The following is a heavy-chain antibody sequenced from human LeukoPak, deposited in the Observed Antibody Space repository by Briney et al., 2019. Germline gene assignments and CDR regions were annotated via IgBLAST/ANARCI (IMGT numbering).Heavy chain of an antibody. J-gene: IGHJ4*02. V-gene: IGHV3-23*01. CDR3: AKVASYYYNSSAYYDH. D-gene: IGHD3-22*01. Sequence: GGSLRLSCAASGFTFSSYAMSWVRQAPGKGLEWVSGISGSGGSTHYADSVKGRFTISRDNSKNTLYLQMNSLRAEDTAVYYCAKVASYYYNSSAYYDHWSQGTLVTVSS. CDR2: ISGSGGST. CDR1: GFTFSSYA.